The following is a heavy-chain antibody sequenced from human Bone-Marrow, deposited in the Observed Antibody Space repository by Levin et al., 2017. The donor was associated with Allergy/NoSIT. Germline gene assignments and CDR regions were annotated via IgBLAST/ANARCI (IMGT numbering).Heavy chain of an antibody. Sequence: ETLSLTCAASGFTFSSYAMSWVRQAPGKGLEWVSAISGSGGSTYYADSVKGRFTISRDNSKNTLYLQMNSLRAEDTAVYYCANPGLDYYDYGMDVWGQGTTVTVSS. CDR3: ANPGLDYYDYGMDV. CDR1: GFTFSSYA. D-gene: IGHD5-12*01. J-gene: IGHJ6*02. CDR2: ISGSGGST. V-gene: IGHV3-23*01.